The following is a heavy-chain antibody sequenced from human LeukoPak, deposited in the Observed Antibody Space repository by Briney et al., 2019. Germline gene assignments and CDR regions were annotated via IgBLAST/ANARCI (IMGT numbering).Heavy chain of an antibody. V-gene: IGHV3-21*01. J-gene: IGHJ3*02. CDR1: GSTFSSYS. D-gene: IGHD6-13*01. Sequence: PGGSLRLSCAASGSTFSSYSMNWVRQAPGKGLKWVSSISSSSSYIYYADSVKGRFTISRDNAKNSLYLQMNSLRAEDTAVYYCARAAAAGRKHDAFDIWGQGTMVTVSS. CDR3: ARAAAAGRKHDAFDI. CDR2: ISSSSSYI.